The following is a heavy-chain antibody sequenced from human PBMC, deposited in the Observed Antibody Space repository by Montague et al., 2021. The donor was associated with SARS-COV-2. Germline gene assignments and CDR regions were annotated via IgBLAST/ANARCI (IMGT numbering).Heavy chain of an antibody. V-gene: IGHV4-39*07. CDR2: IYYSGST. J-gene: IGHJ4*02. CDR1: GDSISHSSYY. D-gene: IGHD6-19*01. CDR3: ARVRQWLVPFDY. Sequence: SETLSLTCTVSGDSISHSSYYWGWIRQPPGKGLVWIGSIYYSGSTYYNPSLKIRVTISVDTSKNQVSLKLNSVTAADTAVYYCARVRQWLVPFDYWGQGTLVTVSS.